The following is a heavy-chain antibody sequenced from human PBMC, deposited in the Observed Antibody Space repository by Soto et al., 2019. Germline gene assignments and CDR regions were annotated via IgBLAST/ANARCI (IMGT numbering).Heavy chain of an antibody. CDR1: VFTFGSCG. CDR3: ATEGAKTTWNFDY. D-gene: IGHD1-1*01. J-gene: IGHJ4*02. V-gene: IGHV3-23*01. CDR2: VSPHGANT. Sequence: GGSLILSCVASVFTFGSCGMNWVRQAPGKGLEWVAGVSPHGANTYYADSVRGRFIISRDDSRNTVSLDMNSLRGDDSAVYYCATEGAKTTWNFDYWGQGTVVTVSS.